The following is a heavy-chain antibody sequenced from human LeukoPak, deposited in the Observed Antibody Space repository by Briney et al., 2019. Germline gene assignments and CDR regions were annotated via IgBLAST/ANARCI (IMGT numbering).Heavy chain of an antibody. CDR2: ISYDGNNK. V-gene: IGHV3-30-3*01. CDR1: GLTFRSYA. J-gene: IGHJ6*02. CDR3: ARALPITMIVVVYPGGMDV. Sequence: GGSLRLSCAASGLTFRSYAMRWVRQAPGKGLEWVAVISYDGNNKYYADSVKGRFTISRDNSKNTLYLQMNSLRAEDTAVYYCARALPITMIVVVYPGGMDVWGQGTTVTVSS. D-gene: IGHD3-22*01.